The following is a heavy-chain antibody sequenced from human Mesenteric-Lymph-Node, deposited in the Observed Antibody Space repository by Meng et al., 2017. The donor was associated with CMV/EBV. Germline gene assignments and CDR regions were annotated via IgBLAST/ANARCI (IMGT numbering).Heavy chain of an antibody. CDR3: AREPPTERTPVIYLYGMDV. V-gene: IGHV1-69*05. CDR1: GYSFRTYG. J-gene: IGHJ6*02. Sequence: SVKVSCKASGYSFRTYGITWVRQAPGQGLEWMGGSIPIFGTTKYAQNFRGRLTITTDESSNTAYMELSSLTSDDTAVYYCAREPPTERTPVIYLYGMDVWGQGTTVTVSS. D-gene: IGHD3-16*02. CDR2: SIPIFGTT.